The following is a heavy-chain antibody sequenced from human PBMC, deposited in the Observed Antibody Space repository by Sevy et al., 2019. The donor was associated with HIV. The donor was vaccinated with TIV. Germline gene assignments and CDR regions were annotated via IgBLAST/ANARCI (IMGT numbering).Heavy chain of an antibody. CDR1: GFTFSSYW. V-gene: IGHV3-7*03. D-gene: IGHD4-4*01. Sequence: GGSLRLSCAASGFTFSSYWMSWVRQAPGKGLEWVANIKQDGSEKYYVDSVKGRFTISRDNAKNSLYLQMNSLRAEDTAVYYCARDTNYAGVYYFDYWGQGTLVTVSS. CDR3: ARDTNYAGVYYFDY. J-gene: IGHJ4*02. CDR2: IKQDGSEK.